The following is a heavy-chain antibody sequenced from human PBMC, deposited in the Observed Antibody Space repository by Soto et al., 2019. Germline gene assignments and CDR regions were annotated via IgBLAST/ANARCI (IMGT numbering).Heavy chain of an antibody. CDR2: ISYDGSNK. CDR1: GFTFSSYG. CDR3: AKDGRDRTYYDFWSGFLK. Sequence: LRLSCAASGFTFSSYGMHWVRQAPGKGLEWVAVISYDGSNKYYADSVKGRFTISRDDSKNTLYLQMNSLRAEDTAVYYCAKDGRDRTYYDFWSGFLKWGQGTLVTVSS. D-gene: IGHD3-3*01. J-gene: IGHJ4*02. V-gene: IGHV3-30*18.